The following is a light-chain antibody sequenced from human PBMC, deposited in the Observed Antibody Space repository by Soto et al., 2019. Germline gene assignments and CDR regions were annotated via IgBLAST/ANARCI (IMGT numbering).Light chain of an antibody. CDR2: GNS. J-gene: IGLJ1*01. Sequence: VLTQPPSVSGAPGQRVTISCTGSSSNIGAGYDVHWYQQLPGTAPKLLIYGNSNRPSGVPDRFSGSKSGTSASLAITGLQAEDEADYYCQSYDSSLSGDVFGTGTKLTVL. CDR1: SSNIGAGYD. V-gene: IGLV1-40*01. CDR3: QSYDSSLSGDV.